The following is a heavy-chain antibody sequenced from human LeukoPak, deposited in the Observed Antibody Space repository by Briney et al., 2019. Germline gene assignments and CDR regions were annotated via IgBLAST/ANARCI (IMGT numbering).Heavy chain of an antibody. J-gene: IGHJ5*02. CDR1: GYTFTSYG. D-gene: IGHD2-2*01. CDR2: ISAYNGNT. CDR3: ARHRVVVVPAAISDWFDP. Sequence: ASVKVSCKASGYTFTSYGISWVRQAPGQGLEWMGWISAYNGNTNYAQKLQGRVAMTTDTSTSTAYMELRSLTSDDTAVYYCARHRVVVVPAAISDWFDPWGQGTLVTVSS. V-gene: IGHV1-18*01.